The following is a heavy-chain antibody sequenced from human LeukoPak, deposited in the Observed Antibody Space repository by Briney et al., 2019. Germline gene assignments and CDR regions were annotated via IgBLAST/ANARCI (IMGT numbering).Heavy chain of an antibody. Sequence: GGCLRLSCAASGFTFSSYAMSSVRLAPGKGLEWVSAISGSGGSTYYADSVKGRFTISRDNSKNTVYLQMNSLRAEDTAVYYCAKSALRFLEWLDTYYFDYWGQGTLVTVSS. V-gene: IGHV3-23*01. CDR1: GFTFSSYA. J-gene: IGHJ4*02. CDR2: ISGSGGST. CDR3: AKSALRFLEWLDTYYFDY. D-gene: IGHD3-3*01.